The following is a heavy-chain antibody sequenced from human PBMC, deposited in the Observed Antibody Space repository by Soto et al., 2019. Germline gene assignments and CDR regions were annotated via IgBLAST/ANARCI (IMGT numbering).Heavy chain of an antibody. D-gene: IGHD3-3*01. J-gene: IGHJ6*02. V-gene: IGHV1-69*01. CDR3: ARGATIFGVAAYSYYEMEV. CDR2: IVPAFGTP. Sequence: QVQLVQSGAEVKKPGSSVKVSCRASGGTFSNYAISWVRQAPGQGLEWMGGIVPAFGTPSYAQNLQGRITITADDSTTTVYMDRSSLRSEDTAVYYCARGATIFGVAAYSYYEMEVWGQGTTVTASS. CDR1: GGTFSNYA.